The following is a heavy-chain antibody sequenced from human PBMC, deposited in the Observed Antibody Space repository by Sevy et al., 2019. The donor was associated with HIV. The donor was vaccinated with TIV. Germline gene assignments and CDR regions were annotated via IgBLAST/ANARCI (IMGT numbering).Heavy chain of an antibody. CDR3: TTASWSQEDYYTY. CDR1: GFTFSNAW. J-gene: IGHJ4*02. Sequence: GGSLRLSCAASGFTFSNAWMSWVRQAPGKGLEWVGRIKGKIYDGTIDYAAPVKGRFNISRDDSKNTLYLQMNSLKTEDTAVYYCTTASWSQEDYYTYWGQGTLVTVSS. CDR2: IKGKIYDGTI. V-gene: IGHV3-15*01. D-gene: IGHD6-13*01.